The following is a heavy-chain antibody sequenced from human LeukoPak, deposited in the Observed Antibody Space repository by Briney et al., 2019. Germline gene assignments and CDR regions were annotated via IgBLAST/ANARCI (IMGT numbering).Heavy chain of an antibody. J-gene: IGHJ4*02. CDR2: IKSKSDTYAT. CDR1: GFTFSASA. D-gene: IGHD3-10*01. Sequence: PGGSLRLSCAGSGFTFSASAIHWFRQAPGKGLEWVGRIKSKSDTYATAYAASIEGRFTISRDDSRNTAFLQMDSLKNEHTGVYYCTRYGDGSGSYSDYWGQGSLVTVSS. V-gene: IGHV3-73*01. CDR3: TRYGDGSGSYSDY.